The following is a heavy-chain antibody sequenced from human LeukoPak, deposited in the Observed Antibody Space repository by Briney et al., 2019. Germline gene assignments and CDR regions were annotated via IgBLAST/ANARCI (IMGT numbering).Heavy chain of an antibody. J-gene: IGHJ4*02. V-gene: IGHV4-34*01. Sequence: SETLSLTCAVYGGSFSGYYWSWIRQPPGKGLEWIGEINHSGSTNYNPSLKSRVTISVDTSKNQFSLKLSSVTAADTAVYYCASVKAGVFDYWGQGTLVTVSS. CDR2: INHSGST. D-gene: IGHD6-19*01. CDR1: GGSFSGYY. CDR3: ASVKAGVFDY.